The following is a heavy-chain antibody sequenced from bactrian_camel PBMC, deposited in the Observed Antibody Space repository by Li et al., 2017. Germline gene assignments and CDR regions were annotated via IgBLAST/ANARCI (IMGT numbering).Heavy chain of an antibody. Sequence: HVQLVESGGGSVQVGGSLRLSCVASGDTISRYCMGWFRQIPDKEREGVAGIESDGSTSYANSVKGRFTISQDSAKNILYLQMRSLRPEDTAMYFCAADFGRSRCGDLWWQAARYGFWGQGTQVTVS. J-gene: IGHJ6*01. CDR2: IESDGST. CDR1: GDTISRYC. D-gene: IGHD7*01. V-gene: IGHV3S9*01. CDR3: AADFGRSRCGDLWWQAARYGF.